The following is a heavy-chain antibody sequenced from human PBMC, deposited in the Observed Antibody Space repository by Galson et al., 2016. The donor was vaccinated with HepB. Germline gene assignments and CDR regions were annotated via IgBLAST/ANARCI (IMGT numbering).Heavy chain of an antibody. CDR3: AKITYGGPVDY. CDR2: ISFDGSNK. J-gene: IGHJ4*02. Sequence: LRLSCAASGFTFSSYGMHWVRQAPGKGLEWVAVISFDGSNKYYADSVKGRFAISRDNSKNTMYLQLNSLRAEDTAVYYCAKITYGGPVDYWGQGTLVTVSS. V-gene: IGHV3-30*18. CDR1: GFTFSSYG. D-gene: IGHD3-16*01.